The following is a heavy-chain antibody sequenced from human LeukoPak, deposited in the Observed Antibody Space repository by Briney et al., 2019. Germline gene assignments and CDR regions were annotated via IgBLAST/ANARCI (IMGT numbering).Heavy chain of an antibody. CDR3: AKFISYCSGGSCF. J-gene: IGHJ4*02. CDR2: ISYDGSNK. V-gene: IGHV3-30*18. Sequence: GGALRLSCAASGCTFISYGMHWVRQAPGKGLEGVAVISYDGSNKYYADSVKGRFTISRDNSKNTLYLQMNSLRAEDTAVYYCAKFISYCSGGSCFWSQGTLVTVSS. CDR1: GCTFISYG. D-gene: IGHD2-15*01.